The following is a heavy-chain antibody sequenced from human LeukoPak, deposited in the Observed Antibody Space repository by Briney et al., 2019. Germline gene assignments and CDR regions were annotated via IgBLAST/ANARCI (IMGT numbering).Heavy chain of an antibody. CDR1: GYTFTGCY. J-gene: IGHJ4*02. Sequence: GASVKVSCKASGYTFTGCYMHWVRQAPGQGLEWMGWINPNSGGTNYAQKFQGRVTMTRDMSTSTVYMELSSLRSEDTAVYYCARDPYGGYGNYFDYWGQGTLVTVSS. CDR2: INPNSGGT. V-gene: IGHV1-2*02. CDR3: ARDPYGGYGNYFDY. D-gene: IGHD5-12*01.